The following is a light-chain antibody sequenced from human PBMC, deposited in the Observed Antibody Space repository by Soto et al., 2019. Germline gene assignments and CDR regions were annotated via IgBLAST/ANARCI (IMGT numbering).Light chain of an antibody. CDR3: GTWDSSLAVVV. J-gene: IGLJ2*01. CDR1: FSNIGNNH. CDR2: DDY. V-gene: IGLV1-51*01. Sequence: SVLTQPPSVSAAPGQKVTISCSGSFSNIGNNHVSWYQHLPGTAPKLVIYDDYQRPSGIPDRFSGSKSGTSATLVITGLQTGDEADYYCGTWDSSLAVVVFGGGTKLTVL.